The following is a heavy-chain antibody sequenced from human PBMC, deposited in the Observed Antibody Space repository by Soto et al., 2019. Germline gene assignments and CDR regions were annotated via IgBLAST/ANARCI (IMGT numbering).Heavy chain of an antibody. CDR3: ARDSREWEYPAR. J-gene: IGHJ4*02. CDR1: GGSISSGGYY. CDR2: IYYSGST. D-gene: IGHD1-26*01. Sequence: QVQLQESGPGLVKPSQTLSLTCTVSGGSISSGGYYWSWIRQHPGKGLEWIGYIYYSGSTYYNPSLKSRVTISVDTSKNHFSLKLSSVTAADTAVYYCARDSREWEYPARWGQGTLVTVSS. V-gene: IGHV4-31*03.